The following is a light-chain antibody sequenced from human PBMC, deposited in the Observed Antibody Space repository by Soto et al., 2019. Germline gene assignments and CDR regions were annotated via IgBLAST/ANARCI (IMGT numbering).Light chain of an antibody. CDR3: QQRSNWPSIT. Sequence: EIVLTQSPATLSLSPGERATLSCRASQSVNSYLAWYQQKPGQAPRLLIYDASNRATGIPARLSGSGSGTDFTLIISRLEPEDFAVYYCQQRSNWPSITFGQGTRLEIK. V-gene: IGKV3-11*01. CDR2: DAS. CDR1: QSVNSY. J-gene: IGKJ5*01.